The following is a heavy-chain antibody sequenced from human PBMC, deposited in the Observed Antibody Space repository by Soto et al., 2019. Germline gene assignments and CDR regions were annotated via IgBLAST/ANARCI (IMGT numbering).Heavy chain of an antibody. Sequence: QVQLVQSGAEVKKPGSSVNGSCKASGGTFSSYAITWVRQAPGQGIEWMGGIIPIFGTANYAQKFQARVTITADKYESTAHMERISLRSEDTAVYYCARTYYYDSSGYFPVLFAFDFWGKGTMGAVSS. J-gene: IGHJ3*01. V-gene: IGHV1-69*06. CDR3: ARTYYYDSSGYFPVLFAFDF. CDR2: IIPIFGTA. CDR1: GGTFSSYA. D-gene: IGHD3-22*01.